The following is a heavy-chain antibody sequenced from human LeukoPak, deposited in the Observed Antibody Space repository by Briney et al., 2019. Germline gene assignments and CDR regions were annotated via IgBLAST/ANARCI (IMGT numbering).Heavy chain of an antibody. Sequence: GGSLRLSCAASGFIFSTYEMNWVRQAPGKGLEWVSYISSSGTIYYADSVKGRFTISRDNAKNSLYLQMNSLRAEDTAVYYCAKVGKTENYYGSGRFSYYYYMDVWGKGATVTISS. V-gene: IGHV3-48*03. J-gene: IGHJ6*03. CDR1: GFIFSTYE. CDR3: AKVGKTENYYGSGRFSYYYYMDV. D-gene: IGHD3-10*01. CDR2: ISSSGTI.